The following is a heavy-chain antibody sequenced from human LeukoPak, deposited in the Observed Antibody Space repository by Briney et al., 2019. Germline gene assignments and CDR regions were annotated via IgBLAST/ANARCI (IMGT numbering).Heavy chain of an antibody. CDR1: GFTFSSYD. V-gene: IGHV3-13*01. Sequence: GGSLRLSCAASGFTFSSYDIHWVRQATGKGLEWVSAIGTAGDTYYPGSVKGRFTISRDNSKNSLYLQMNSLRTEDTALYYCAKDGGAGYYYYGMDVWGQGTTVTVSS. D-gene: IGHD6-25*01. CDR3: AKDGGAGYYYYGMDV. J-gene: IGHJ6*02. CDR2: IGTAGDT.